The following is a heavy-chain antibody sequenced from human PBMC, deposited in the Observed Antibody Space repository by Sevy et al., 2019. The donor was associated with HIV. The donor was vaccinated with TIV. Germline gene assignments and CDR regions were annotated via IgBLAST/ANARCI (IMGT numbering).Heavy chain of an antibody. J-gene: IGHJ4*02. D-gene: IGHD6-25*01. CDR2: IYYSGNT. V-gene: IGHV4-59*08. CDR3: AGENAWGSGYS. Sequence: SETLSLTCTVSGGSITSLYWGWIRQPPGKGLEWIANIYYSGNTNYNPSLKSRVTISLDTSKNQFSLRLSSVTAADTAIYYCAGENAWGSGYSWGQGTLVTVSS. CDR1: GGSITSLY.